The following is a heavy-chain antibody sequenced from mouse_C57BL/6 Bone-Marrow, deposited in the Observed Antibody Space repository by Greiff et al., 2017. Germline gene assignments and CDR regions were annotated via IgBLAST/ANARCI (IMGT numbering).Heavy chain of an antibody. Sequence: VKLMESGAELARPGASVKLSCKASGYTFTSYGISWVKQRTGQGLEWIGEIYPRSGNTYYNEKFKGKATLTADKSSSTAYMELRSLTSEDSAVXFCARRSIYYGYDGPFAYWGQGTLVTVSA. CDR1: GYTFTSYG. CDR3: ARRSIYYGYDGPFAY. V-gene: IGHV1-81*01. D-gene: IGHD2-2*01. CDR2: IYPRSGNT. J-gene: IGHJ3*01.